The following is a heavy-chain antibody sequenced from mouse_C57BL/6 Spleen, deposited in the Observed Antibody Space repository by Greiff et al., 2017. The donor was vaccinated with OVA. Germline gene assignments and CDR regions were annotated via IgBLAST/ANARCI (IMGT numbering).Heavy chain of an antibody. CDR1: GFTFSSYA. Sequence: DVKLVESGGGLVKPGGSLKLSCAASGFTFSSYAMSWVRQTPEKRLEWVATISDGGSYTYYPDNVKGRFTISRDNAKNNLYLQMSHLKSEDTAMYYCARDLDYYGSRFAYWGQGTLVTVSA. CDR2: ISDGGSYT. J-gene: IGHJ3*01. D-gene: IGHD1-1*01. V-gene: IGHV5-4*01. CDR3: ARDLDYYGSRFAY.